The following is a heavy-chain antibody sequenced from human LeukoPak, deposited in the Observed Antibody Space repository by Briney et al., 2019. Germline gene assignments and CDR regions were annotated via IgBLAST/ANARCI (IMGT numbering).Heavy chain of an antibody. J-gene: IGHJ4*02. D-gene: IGHD1-1*01. V-gene: IGHV1-2*02. CDR3: ARVLEPTGTVDY. CDR1: GYTFTGYY. Sequence: ASVTVSCKASGYTFTGYYMHWVRQAPGQGLEWMGWINPNSGGTNYAQTFQGRVTMTRDTSISTAYMELSRLRSDDTAVYYCARVLEPTGTVDYWGQGTLVTVSS. CDR2: INPNSGGT.